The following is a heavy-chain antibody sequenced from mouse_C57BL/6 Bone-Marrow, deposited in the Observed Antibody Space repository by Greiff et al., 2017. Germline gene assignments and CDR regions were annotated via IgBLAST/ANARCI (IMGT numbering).Heavy chain of an antibody. CDR3: THGWEYFDF. D-gene: IGHD2-3*01. V-gene: IGHV1-19*01. CDR1: GYTFTDYD. Sequence: VQLQQSGPVLVEPGASVKMSCKASGYTFTDYDMTWVKQSHGKSLEWVGVINPYNGGTSYHQKFKGKATLTLDKSSSTAYIELNSLTSEDTAVYYCTHGWEYFDFWGTGTTVTVSS. J-gene: IGHJ1*03. CDR2: INPYNGGT.